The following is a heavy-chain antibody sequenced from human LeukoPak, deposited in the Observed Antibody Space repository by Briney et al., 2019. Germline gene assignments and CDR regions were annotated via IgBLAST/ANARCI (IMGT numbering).Heavy chain of an antibody. CDR3: ATNGGGDSGYGNFDY. V-gene: IGHV3-9*01. CDR1: GFTFDDYA. J-gene: IGHJ4*02. CDR2: ISWNSDTI. Sequence: GGSLRLSCAVSGFTFDDYAMHWVRQAPGKGLEWVSGISWNSDTIGYADSVKGRFTISRDNAKNSLYLQMNSLRAEDTAFYYCATNGGGDSGYGNFDYWGQGTLVTVSS. D-gene: IGHD5-12*01.